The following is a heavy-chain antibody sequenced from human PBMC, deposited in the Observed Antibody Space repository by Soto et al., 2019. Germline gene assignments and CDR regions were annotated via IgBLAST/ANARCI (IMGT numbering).Heavy chain of an antibody. CDR2: IHYSGTT. D-gene: IGHD3-10*01. Sequence: SETLSLTCTVSGTSISSYYWSWIRQPPGKGLEWIANIHYSGTTNYNPSLASRVTLSVDTSTNQFSLKMTSVTAADRAMYFCARGRLSGHPTPPHDYSGQGTLVTVSS. CDR1: GTSISSYY. CDR3: ARGRLSGHPTPPHDY. J-gene: IGHJ4*02. V-gene: IGHV4-59*01.